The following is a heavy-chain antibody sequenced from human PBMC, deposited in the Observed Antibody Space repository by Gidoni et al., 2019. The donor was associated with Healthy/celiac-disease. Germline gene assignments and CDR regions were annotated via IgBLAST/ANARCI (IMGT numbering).Heavy chain of an antibody. J-gene: IGHJ4*02. CDR3: APWRDAGGSVPFDY. V-gene: IGHV3-23*01. D-gene: IGHD1-26*01. Sequence: EVQLLESGGGLVQPGGSLRLSCAASGFTFRSYAMSWVRHAPGKGLEWVSAISGSGGSTYYADSVKGRFTISRDNSKNTLYLQMNSLRAEDTAVYYCAPWRDAGGSVPFDYWGQGTLVTVSS. CDR1: GFTFRSYA. CDR2: ISGSGGST.